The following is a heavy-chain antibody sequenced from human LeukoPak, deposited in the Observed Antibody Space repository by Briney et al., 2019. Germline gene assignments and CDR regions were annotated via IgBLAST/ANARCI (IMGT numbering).Heavy chain of an antibody. V-gene: IGHV3-48*01. CDR1: GFTFSTYS. Sequence: GGSLRLSCAASGFTFSTYSMNWVRQAPGKGLEWVSYITGSSSTIFYTDSVRGRFTISRDNAKNSLYLQMSSLRAEDTALYYCARDGGSPNALDYWGQGTLVTVSS. D-gene: IGHD1-1*01. CDR3: ARDGGSPNALDY. CDR2: ITGSSSTI. J-gene: IGHJ4*02.